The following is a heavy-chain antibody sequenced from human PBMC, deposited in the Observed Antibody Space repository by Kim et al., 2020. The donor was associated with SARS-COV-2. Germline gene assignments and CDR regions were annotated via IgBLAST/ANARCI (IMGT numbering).Heavy chain of an antibody. V-gene: IGHV3-74*01. Sequence: VRGRFTISRDNAKNTLYLQMNSLRPEDTAVYYCARAGDCDTSGYCGFFHHWGQGALVTVSS. D-gene: IGHD3-22*01. J-gene: IGHJ1*01. CDR3: ARAGDCDTSGYCGFFHH.